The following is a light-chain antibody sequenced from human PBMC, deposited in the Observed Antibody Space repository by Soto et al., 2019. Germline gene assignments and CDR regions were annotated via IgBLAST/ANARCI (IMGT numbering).Light chain of an antibody. J-gene: IGLJ1*01. CDR1: GSDVGGYNY. V-gene: IGLV2-14*01. CDR2: DVS. Sequence: QSVLTQPASVSGSPGQSITISCTGTGSDVGGYNYVSWYQQHPGKAPKLMIYDVSNRPSGVSNRFSGSKSGNTASLTISGLQAEDEADYYCSSYTSSSISYVFGTGTKVTVL. CDR3: SSYTSSSISYV.